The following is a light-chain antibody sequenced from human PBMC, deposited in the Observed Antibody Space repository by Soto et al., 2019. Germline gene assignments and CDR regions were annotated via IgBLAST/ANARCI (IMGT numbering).Light chain of an antibody. CDR3: QQRSNWPIT. Sequence: EIVLTQSPATLSLSPGERATLSCRASQSVSSYLAWYQQKPGQAPRLLIYDASNRATGITARFSGSGSGTDFTLNISSLEPEDFAVYYCQQRSNWPITFGQGTRLEIK. CDR1: QSVSSY. J-gene: IGKJ5*01. V-gene: IGKV3-11*01. CDR2: DAS.